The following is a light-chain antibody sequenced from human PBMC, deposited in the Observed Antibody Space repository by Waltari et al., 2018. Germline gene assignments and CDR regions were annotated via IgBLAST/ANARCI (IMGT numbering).Light chain of an antibody. CDR1: SSNIGSYYH. CDR3: QSFDSGRDGYV. J-gene: IGLJ1*01. V-gene: IGLV1-40*01. CDR2: ATN. Sequence: QSVLTQPPSVSGAPGQRVTISCTGSSSNIGSYYHVHWYQHLPGTAPKVLIYATNNRPQGSPARFLASRSGASPPRATLGLRAEVGAVYYGQSFDSGRDGYVFGPGTKVTVL.